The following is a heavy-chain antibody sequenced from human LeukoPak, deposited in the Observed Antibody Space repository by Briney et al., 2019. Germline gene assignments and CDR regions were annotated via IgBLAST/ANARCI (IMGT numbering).Heavy chain of an antibody. D-gene: IGHD5-18*01. CDR2: SGSGGGT. Sequence: PGGSLRLSCAASGFIFGNYAMSWVRQAPGKGLEWVSGSGSGGGTYYANSVKGRFTISRDNSKNALYLQMNSLRAEDTAIYYCAKAHSVPAPGCFDPWGQGTLVTVSS. J-gene: IGHJ5*02. V-gene: IGHV3-23*01. CDR1: GFIFGNYA. CDR3: AKAHSVPAPGCFDP.